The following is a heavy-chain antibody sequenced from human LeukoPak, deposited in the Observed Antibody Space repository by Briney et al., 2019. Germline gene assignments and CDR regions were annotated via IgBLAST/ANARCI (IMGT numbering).Heavy chain of an antibody. CDR3: AKALFSPRWAFDI. V-gene: IGHV3-23*01. Sequence: GGSLRLSCAASGFTFSSYAMSWVRQAPGKALEWVSAISGSGGSTYYADSVKGRFTISRDNSKNTLYLQMNSLRAEDTAVYYCAKALFSPRWAFDIWGQGTMVTVSS. D-gene: IGHD4-23*01. J-gene: IGHJ3*02. CDR1: GFTFSSYA. CDR2: ISGSGGST.